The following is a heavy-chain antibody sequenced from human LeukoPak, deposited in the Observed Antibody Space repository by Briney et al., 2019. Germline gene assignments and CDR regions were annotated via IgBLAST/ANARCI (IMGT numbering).Heavy chain of an antibody. CDR2: IRYDGSNK. D-gene: IGHD3-16*02. V-gene: IGHV3-30*02. J-gene: IGHJ5*02. CDR3: ARDNSVGDIAWWFDP. Sequence: PGGSLRLSCAASGFTFSSYGMHWVRQAPGKGLEWVAFIRYDGSNKYYADSVKGRFTISRDNSKNTLYLQMNSLRAEDTAVYYCARDNSVGDIAWWFDPWGQGTLVTVSS. CDR1: GFTFSSYG.